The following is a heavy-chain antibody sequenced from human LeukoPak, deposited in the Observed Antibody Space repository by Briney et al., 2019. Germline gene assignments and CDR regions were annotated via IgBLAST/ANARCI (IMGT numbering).Heavy chain of an antibody. Sequence: SETLSLTCTVSVASISDYYWSWIRQPTGKGLEWVGYIYYTGTTKHNPSLTSRVTISVDTSKSQYSLKLSSVTAADTAVYYCARDYDSSGLRYFDLWGRGTLVTVAS. D-gene: IGHD3-22*01. V-gene: IGHV4-59*01. CDR3: ARDYDSSGLRYFDL. J-gene: IGHJ2*01. CDR1: VASISDYY. CDR2: IYYTGTT.